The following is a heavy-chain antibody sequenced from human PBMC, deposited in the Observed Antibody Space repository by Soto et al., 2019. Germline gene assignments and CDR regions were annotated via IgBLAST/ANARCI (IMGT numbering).Heavy chain of an antibody. D-gene: IGHD3-22*01. J-gene: IGHJ4*02. V-gene: IGHV3-23*01. CDR1: GFTFSSYA. Sequence: TGGSLRLSCAASGFTFSSYAMSWVRQAPGKGLEWVSAISGSGGSTYYADSVKGRFTISRDNSKNTLYLQMNSLRAEGTAVYYCAKVPITMIGIDYWGQGTLVTVSS. CDR2: ISGSGGST. CDR3: AKVPITMIGIDY.